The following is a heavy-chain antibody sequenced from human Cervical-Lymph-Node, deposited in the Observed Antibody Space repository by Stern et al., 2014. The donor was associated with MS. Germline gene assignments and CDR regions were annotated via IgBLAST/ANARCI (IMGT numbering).Heavy chain of an antibody. J-gene: IGHJ6*02. CDR3: ARDSHDYYRYGMDV. Sequence: VQLVQSGAEVKKPGASVKVSCEASGYTFTSNGITWMRQAPGQGIEWVGWSSAYNGGTKHAQKLQGRVTMTTDTSTSTAYMELRSLRSDDTAVYYCARDSHDYYRYGMDVWGQGTTVTVSS. CDR1: GYTFTSNG. CDR2: SSAYNGGT. V-gene: IGHV1-18*04.